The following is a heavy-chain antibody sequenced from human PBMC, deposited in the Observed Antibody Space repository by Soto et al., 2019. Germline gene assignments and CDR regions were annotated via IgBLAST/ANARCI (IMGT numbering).Heavy chain of an antibody. Sequence: ASVKVSCKASGGTFSSYTISWVRQAPGQGLEWMGRIIPILGIANYAQKFQGRVTITADKSTSTAYMELSSLRSEDTAVYYCASNGFEGSGPSYYYYYYMDVWGKGTTVTVSS. J-gene: IGHJ6*03. V-gene: IGHV1-69*02. CDR3: ASNGFEGSGPSYYYYYYMDV. CDR1: GGTFSSYT. D-gene: IGHD6-19*01. CDR2: IIPILGIA.